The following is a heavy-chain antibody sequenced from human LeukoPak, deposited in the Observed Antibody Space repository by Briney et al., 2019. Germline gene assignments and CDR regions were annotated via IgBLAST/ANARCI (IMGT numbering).Heavy chain of an antibody. CDR3: ARDRMGGSFDY. D-gene: IGHD2-15*01. CDR1: GFAFSSYA. Sequence: GGSLRLSCAASGFAFSSYAMNWVRQAPGKVLEWVSFITSSSNAVYYADSMKGRFTVSRDNAENSLYLQMNSLRAEDTAVYYCARDRMGGSFDYWGQGTLVTVSS. V-gene: IGHV3-48*01. CDR2: ITSSSNAV. J-gene: IGHJ4*02.